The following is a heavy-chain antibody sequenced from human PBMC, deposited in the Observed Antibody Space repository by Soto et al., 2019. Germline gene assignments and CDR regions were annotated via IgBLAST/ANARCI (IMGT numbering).Heavy chain of an antibody. CDR2: ISGSGGST. D-gene: IGHD2-15*01. J-gene: IGHJ4*02. CDR1: GFTFRSYA. V-gene: IGHV3-23*01. Sequence: GGSLRLSCAASGFTFRSYAMTWVRQAPGKGLEWVSEISGSGGSTYYADSVKGRFTISRDNSKNTLYLQVNSLRAEDTAVYHCARAYCRRGSCYRYNTYFDCRGRVPLVAVCS. CDR3: ARAYCRRGSCYRYNTYFDC.